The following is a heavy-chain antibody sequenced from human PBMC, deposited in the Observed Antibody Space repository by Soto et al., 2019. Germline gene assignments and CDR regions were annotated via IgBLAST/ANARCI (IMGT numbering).Heavy chain of an antibody. D-gene: IGHD6-13*01. Sequence: QVQLVQSGAEVKKPGASVKVSCKASGYTFTNYGISWVRQAPGQGPEWMGWINANNDNTKYAETLQGRGTMTTDTSTSTGYMELRSLRSDDTAVYYCARGGSSWSAEYYQHWGQGTLVIVSS. CDR2: INANNDNT. J-gene: IGHJ1*01. CDR3: ARGGSSWSAEYYQH. V-gene: IGHV1-18*01. CDR1: GYTFTNYG.